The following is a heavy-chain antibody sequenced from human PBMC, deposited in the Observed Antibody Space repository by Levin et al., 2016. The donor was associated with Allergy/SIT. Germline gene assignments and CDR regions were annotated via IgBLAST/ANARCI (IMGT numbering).Heavy chain of an antibody. CDR2: INAGNGNT. J-gene: IGHJ4*02. CDR3: ARSPTGGDFDY. V-gene: IGHV1-3*01. Sequence: WVRQAPGQRLEWMGWINAGNGNTKYSQKFQGRVTITRDTSASTAYMELSSLRSEDTAVYYCARSPTGGDFDYWGQGTLVTVSS. D-gene: IGHD3-16*01.